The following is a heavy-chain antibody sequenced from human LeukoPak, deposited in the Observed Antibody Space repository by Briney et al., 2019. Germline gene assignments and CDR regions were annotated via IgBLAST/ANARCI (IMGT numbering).Heavy chain of an antibody. CDR3: AGGDDSSGYYRPYYFDY. CDR1: GGSFSGYY. CDR2: INHSGST. Sequence: SETLSLTCAVYGGSFSGYYWSWIRQPPGKGLEWIGEINHSGSTNYNPSLKSRVTISVDTSKNQFSLRLSSVTAADTAVYYCAGGDDSSGYYRPYYFDYWGQGTLVTVSS. D-gene: IGHD3-22*01. V-gene: IGHV4-34*01. J-gene: IGHJ4*02.